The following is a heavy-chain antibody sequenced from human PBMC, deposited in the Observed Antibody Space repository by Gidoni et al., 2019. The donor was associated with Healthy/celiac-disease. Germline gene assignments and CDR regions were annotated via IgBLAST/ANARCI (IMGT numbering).Heavy chain of an antibody. D-gene: IGHD2-2*01. CDR2: INPSGGST. CDR1: GYTFTSYY. V-gene: IGHV1-46*01. Sequence: QVQLVQSGAEVKKPGASVKVSCKASGYTFTSYYMHWVRPAPGQGLEWMGIINPSGGSTSYAQKFQGRVTMTRDTSTSTVYMELSSLRSEDTAVYYCARAPGQDSGGYCSSTSCSYYYGMDVWGQGTTVTVSS. J-gene: IGHJ6*02. CDR3: ARAPGQDSGGYCSSTSCSYYYGMDV.